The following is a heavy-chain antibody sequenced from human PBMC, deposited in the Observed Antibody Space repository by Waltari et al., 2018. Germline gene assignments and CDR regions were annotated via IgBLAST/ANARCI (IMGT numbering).Heavy chain of an antibody. CDR2: ITPRWGST. CDR1: GYTFTTYY. CDR3: AGVAVTATRVGWFDP. V-gene: IGHV1-46*03. D-gene: IGHD2-15*01. J-gene: IGHJ5*02. Sequence: QVQLVQSGAEVKKPGAAVKVSCKASGYTFTTYYMHWVRQAPGQGLEGMGIITPRWGSTTYERKFQGRITMTRDTSTSTVYLELSSLRSEDTAVYYCAGVAVTATRVGWFDPWGLGTLVTVSS.